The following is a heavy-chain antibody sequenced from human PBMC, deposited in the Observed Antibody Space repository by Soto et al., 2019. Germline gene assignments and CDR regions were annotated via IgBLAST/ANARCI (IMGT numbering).Heavy chain of an antibody. Sequence: QVQLQESGPGLVKPSETLSLTCTVSGGSISSYYWSWLRQPPWQVLEWIVYIFYNGNTNYNPSLKSRVTISVDTSQNQFSLNLSSVTSAATAVYYCARCADSIGLYDQCYFDYWGQGTLVTVAS. CDR3: ARCADSIGLYDQCYFDY. CDR2: IFYNGNT. V-gene: IGHV4-59*01. D-gene: IGHD6-19*01. CDR1: GGSISSYY. J-gene: IGHJ4*02.